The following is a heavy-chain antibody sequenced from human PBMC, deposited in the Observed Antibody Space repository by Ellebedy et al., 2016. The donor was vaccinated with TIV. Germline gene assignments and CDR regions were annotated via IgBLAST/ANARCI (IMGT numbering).Heavy chain of an antibody. J-gene: IGHJ6*02. CDR2: MNPNSGNT. CDR1: GYTFTSYD. Sequence: ASVKVSXXASGYTFTSYDINWVRQATGQGLEWMGWMNPNSGNTGYAQKFQGRVTMTRNTSISTAYMELSSLRSEDTAVYYCARAPSHSGYNWNGLGVYYYYYGMDVWGQGTTVTVSS. D-gene: IGHD1-20*01. CDR3: ARAPSHSGYNWNGLGVYYYYYGMDV. V-gene: IGHV1-8*01.